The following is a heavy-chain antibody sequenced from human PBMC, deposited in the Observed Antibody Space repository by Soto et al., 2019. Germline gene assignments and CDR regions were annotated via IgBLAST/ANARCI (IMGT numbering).Heavy chain of an antibody. CDR2: ISGNGVSR. Sequence: EVQLLESWGGLVQPGGSLRLSCAASGFTFSNYAMNWVRQAPGKGLEWVSNISGNGVSRYYADSVKGRFAISRDNPRNTLYLQMNSLRAEDTAVYYCAKEYYEGATFDISGQGPLVTVSA. V-gene: IGHV3-23*01. CDR3: AKEYYEGATFDI. D-gene: IGHD3-16*01. J-gene: IGHJ4*02. CDR1: GFTFSNYA.